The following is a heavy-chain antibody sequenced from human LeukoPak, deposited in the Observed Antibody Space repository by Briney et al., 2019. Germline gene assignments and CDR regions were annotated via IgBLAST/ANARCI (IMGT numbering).Heavy chain of an antibody. CDR2: INHSGST. J-gene: IGHJ6*03. Sequence: SETLSLTCTVSGGSISSYYWSWIRQPPGKGLEWIGEINHSGSTNYNPSLKSRVTISVDTSKNQFSLKLSSVTAADTAVYYCARLRRSSGWQVYYYYYMDVWGRGTTVTISS. V-gene: IGHV4-34*01. D-gene: IGHD6-19*01. CDR3: ARLRRSSGWQVYYYYYMDV. CDR1: GGSISSYY.